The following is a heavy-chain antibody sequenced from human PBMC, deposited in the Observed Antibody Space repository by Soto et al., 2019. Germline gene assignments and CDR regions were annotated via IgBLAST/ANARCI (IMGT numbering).Heavy chain of an antibody. CDR3: AREYSSSEFDY. V-gene: IGHV1-18*01. Sequence: QVQLVQSGAEVKKPGASVKVSCKASGYTFTSFGISWMRQVPGHGLEWMGWSSTYSDHTNYAQNLQGRVTMTTDSSTNTAHMELRSLTSGDTAVYYCAREYSSSEFDYWGQGTLVTVSS. D-gene: IGHD3-22*01. CDR1: GYTFTSFG. J-gene: IGHJ4*02. CDR2: SSTYSDHT.